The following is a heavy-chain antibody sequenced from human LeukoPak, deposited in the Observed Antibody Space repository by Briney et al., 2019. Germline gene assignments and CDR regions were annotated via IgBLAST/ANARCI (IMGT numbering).Heavy chain of an antibody. V-gene: IGHV3-53*01. CDR1: GFTVSSNY. CDR3: ARGGCSSTSCSRFDY. CDR2: IYSGGST. D-gene: IGHD2-2*01. J-gene: IGHJ4*02. Sequence: PGGSLRLSCAASGFTVSSNYMSWVRQAPGKGLGWVSVIYSGGSTYYADSVKGRFTISRDNSKNTLYLQMNSLRAEDTAVYYCARGGCSSTSCSRFDYWGQGTLVAVSS.